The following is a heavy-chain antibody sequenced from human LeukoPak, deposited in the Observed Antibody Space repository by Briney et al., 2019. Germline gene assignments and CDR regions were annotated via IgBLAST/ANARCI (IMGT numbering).Heavy chain of an antibody. J-gene: IGHJ4*02. D-gene: IGHD2-2*01. Sequence: ASVKVSCKASGYTFTSYGISWVRQAPGQELEWMGWISAYNGNTNYAQKLQGRVTMTTDTSTSTAYMELRSLRSDDTAVYYCARGYCSSTSCSTFDYWGQGTLVTVSS. CDR2: ISAYNGNT. CDR1: GYTFTSYG. CDR3: ARGYCSSTSCSTFDY. V-gene: IGHV1-18*01.